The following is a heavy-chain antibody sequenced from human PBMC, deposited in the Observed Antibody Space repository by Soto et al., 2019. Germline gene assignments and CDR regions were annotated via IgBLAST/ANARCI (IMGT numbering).Heavy chain of an antibody. CDR2: INPNSGGT. V-gene: IGHV1-2*02. D-gene: IGHD6-13*01. CDR3: ARVSGIAAVAFFDY. CDR1: GYTFTGYY. Sequence: ASVKVSCKASGYTFTGYYMHWVRQAPGQGLEWMGWINPNSGGTNYAQKFQGRVTMTRDTSISTAYMELSRLRSDDTAVYYCARVSGIAAVAFFDYWGQGTLVTVSS. J-gene: IGHJ4*02.